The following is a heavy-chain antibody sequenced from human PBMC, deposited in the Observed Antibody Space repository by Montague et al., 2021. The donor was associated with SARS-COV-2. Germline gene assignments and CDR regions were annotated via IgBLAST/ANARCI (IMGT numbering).Heavy chain of an antibody. CDR3: TSGREGNYNVMDV. CDR2: IYYRNKWYN. V-gene: IGHV6-1*01. CDR1: GDSVSRHSAT. Sequence: CAISGDSVSRHSATWNWVRQSPPTDLEWLGRIYYRNKWYNDYALSVRGRVTINPDTSKNQFSLQLNSVTPEDTAIYYCTSGREGNYNVMDVWGQGTTVTVSS. J-gene: IGHJ6*02. D-gene: IGHD1-1*01.